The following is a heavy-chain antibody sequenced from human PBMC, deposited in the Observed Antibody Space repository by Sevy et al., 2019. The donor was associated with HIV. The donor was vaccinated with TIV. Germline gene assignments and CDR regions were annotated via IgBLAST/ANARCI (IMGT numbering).Heavy chain of an antibody. V-gene: IGHV3-23*01. CDR2: ISGRGGST. Sequence: GGSLRLSCAASGFTFSSYAMSWVRQAPGKGLEWVSAISGRGGSTYYADSVKGRFTISRDNSKNTLYLQMNSLRAEDTAVYYCAKAVVDTAMVRGFDYWGQGTLVTVSS. D-gene: IGHD5-18*01. J-gene: IGHJ4*02. CDR1: GFTFSSYA. CDR3: AKAVVDTAMVRGFDY.